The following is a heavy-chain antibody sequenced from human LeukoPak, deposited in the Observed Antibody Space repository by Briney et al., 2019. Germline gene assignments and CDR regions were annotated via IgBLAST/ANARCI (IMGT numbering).Heavy chain of an antibody. Sequence: GGSLRLSCAASGFTLSSYSMNWVRQAPGKGLEWLSYISSSSSTIYYADSVKGRFTISRDTAKNSLYLQMNSLRAEDTAVYYCARDGSIRPHGSGSYFVLYYFDSWGQGTLVTVSP. J-gene: IGHJ4*02. CDR1: GFTLSSYS. CDR3: ARDGSIRPHGSGSYFVLYYFDS. CDR2: ISSSSSTI. D-gene: IGHD3-10*01. V-gene: IGHV3-48*01.